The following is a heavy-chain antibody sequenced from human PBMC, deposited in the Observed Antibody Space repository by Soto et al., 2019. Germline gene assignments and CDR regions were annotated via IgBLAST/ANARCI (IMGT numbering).Heavy chain of an antibody. D-gene: IGHD2-21*02. V-gene: IGHV3-21*01. CDR3: AREETAWPLAYGLDG. CDR1: GFSFSTYS. Sequence: GGSLRLSCEASGFSFSTYSMHWVRQAPGKGLEWVSSIGRRSDIYYADSVKGRFTISRDNAKNSVSLQMNSLRDEDTAVYYCAREETAWPLAYGLDGWGQGTTVTFSS. J-gene: IGHJ6*02. CDR2: IGRRSDI.